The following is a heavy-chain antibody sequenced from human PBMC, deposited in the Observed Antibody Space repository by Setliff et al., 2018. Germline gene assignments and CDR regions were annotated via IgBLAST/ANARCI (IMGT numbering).Heavy chain of an antibody. CDR2: ISGSGGST. CDR1: GFTFDVYD. J-gene: IGHJ4*02. CDR3: AGEGRRGINYNFWSGTLDY. D-gene: IGHD3-3*01. Sequence: GGSLRLSCAASGFTFDVYDLNWVRQAPGKGLEWVSVISGSGGSTYYADSVKGRFTISRDNFKNSLYLQMNSLRPEDTAMYYCAGEGRRGINYNFWSGTLDYWGQGTRVTVSS. V-gene: IGHV3-23*01.